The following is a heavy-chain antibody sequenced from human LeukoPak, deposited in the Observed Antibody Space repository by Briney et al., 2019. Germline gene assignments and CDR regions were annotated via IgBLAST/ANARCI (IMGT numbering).Heavy chain of an antibody. CDR1: GYSFSSYW. Sequence: ESLKISCKWSGYSFSSYWIAWVRQMPGKGLEWMGVIYPRDSRTTYSPSFQGQVTISADKSISTAYLQWTSLKASDTAMYYCARHLSDITSSPNYWGPGTLVTVSS. CDR3: ARHLSDITSSPNY. J-gene: IGHJ4*02. D-gene: IGHD2-2*01. V-gene: IGHV5-51*01. CDR2: IYPRDSRT.